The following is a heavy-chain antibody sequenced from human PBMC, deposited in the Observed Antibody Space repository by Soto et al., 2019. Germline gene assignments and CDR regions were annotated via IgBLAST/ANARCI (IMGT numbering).Heavy chain of an antibody. J-gene: IGHJ4*02. Sequence: QVQLQESGPGLVNPWETLSLTCAVSSGSVGTATWWSWVRQPPGKGLERIGEVYHAGGGGPNYHPSLTSRVSRSRDESRNKVYLMLRSVTAADAAVYFCAREIKSHLDSWGQGILVTVSS. V-gene: IGHV4-4*02. CDR1: SGSVGTATW. CDR3: AREIKSHLDS. CDR2: VYHAGGGGP.